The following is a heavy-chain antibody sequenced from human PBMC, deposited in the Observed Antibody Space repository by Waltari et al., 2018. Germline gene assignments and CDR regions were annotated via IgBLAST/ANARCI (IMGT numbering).Heavy chain of an antibody. V-gene: IGHV3-30-3*01. Sequence: QVQLVESGGGVVQPGRSLRLSCVASGFTFSSYAMHGVRQAPGRGLEWVAVISYDGSNKYYADSGKGRFTISRDNSKNTLYLQMNSLRAEDTAVYYCARDSYIQNSIAAAAYDYWGQGTLVTVSS. CDR3: ARDSYIQNSIAAAAYDY. CDR1: GFTFSSYA. D-gene: IGHD6-13*01. J-gene: IGHJ4*02. CDR2: ISYDGSNK.